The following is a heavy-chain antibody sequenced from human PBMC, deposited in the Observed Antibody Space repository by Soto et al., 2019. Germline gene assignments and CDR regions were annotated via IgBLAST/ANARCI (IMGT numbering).Heavy chain of an antibody. V-gene: IGHV3-74*01. Sequence: EVQLVESGGGLVQPGGSLRLSCAASGFTFSNYWMHWGRQAPGKGLVWVSRINTDGSSTSYAGSVKGRFTISRENARNTLFLQLHSLTAEDTAVYYCTRFRVDGDCVPWGHGTLVTVSA. J-gene: IGHJ5*02. CDR2: INTDGSST. CDR3: TRFRVDGDCVP. CDR1: GFTFSNYW. D-gene: IGHD2-21*02.